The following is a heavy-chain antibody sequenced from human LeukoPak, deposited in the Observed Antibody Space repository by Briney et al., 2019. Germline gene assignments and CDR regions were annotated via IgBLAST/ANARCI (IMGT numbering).Heavy chain of an antibody. CDR3: ARNPLWGATVGYYFDY. Sequence: ASVKVSCKASGYMFSTYGISWVRQAPGQGLEWMVWISAYNDNTNFAQKFQGRVTMTTDTSTSTVYMELRSLRSDDTAVYYCARNPLWGATVGYYFDYWGQGTQVTVSS. V-gene: IGHV1-18*01. D-gene: IGHD3-16*01. CDR1: GYMFSTYG. CDR2: ISAYNDNT. J-gene: IGHJ4*02.